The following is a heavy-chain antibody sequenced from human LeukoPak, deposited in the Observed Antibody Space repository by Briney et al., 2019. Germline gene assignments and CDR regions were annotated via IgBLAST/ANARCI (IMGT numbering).Heavy chain of an antibody. CDR2: IYPGDSDT. D-gene: IGHD2-21*02. J-gene: IGHJ4*02. Sequence: GESLQISCKASGYSFTTHWIGWVRQMPGKGLEWMGIIYPGDSDTRYSPSFQGQVTISADKSISTAYLQWSSLKASDTAMYYCARPRDPDLYYFDYWGQGTLVTVSS. V-gene: IGHV5-51*01. CDR1: GYSFTTHW. CDR3: ARPRDPDLYYFDY.